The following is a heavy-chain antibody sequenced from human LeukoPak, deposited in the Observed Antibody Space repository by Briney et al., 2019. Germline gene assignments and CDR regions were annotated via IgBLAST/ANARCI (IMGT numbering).Heavy chain of an antibody. CDR2: IYHSGST. V-gene: IGHV4-38-2*01. Sequence: SETLSLTCAVSGYSISSGYYWGWIRPPPGKGLEWIGSIYHSGSTYYNPSLKSRVTISVDTPKNQFSLKLSSVTAADTAVYYCARHDYLDRPGREYYFDYWGQGTLITVSS. CDR1: GYSISSGYY. J-gene: IGHJ4*02. CDR3: ARHDYLDRPGREYYFDY. D-gene: IGHD4-11*01.